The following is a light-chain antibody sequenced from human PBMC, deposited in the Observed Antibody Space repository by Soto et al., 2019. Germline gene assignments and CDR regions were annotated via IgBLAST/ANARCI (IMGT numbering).Light chain of an antibody. Sequence: ENVLTQSPGTLSLSPGERATLSCRASQSISSSFLAWYQQKPGQAPRLPIYGVSSRATGIPDRFSGSGSGTDFTLTISRLEPEDVAVYYCQQHGSYPLTFGGGTKVDIK. J-gene: IGKJ4*01. CDR2: GVS. CDR3: QQHGSYPLT. CDR1: QSISSSF. V-gene: IGKV3-20*01.